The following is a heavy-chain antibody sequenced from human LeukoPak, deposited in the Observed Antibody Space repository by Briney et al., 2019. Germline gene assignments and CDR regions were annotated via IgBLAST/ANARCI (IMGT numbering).Heavy chain of an antibody. CDR2: IYHSGST. V-gene: IGHV4-38-2*02. D-gene: IGHD6-6*01. CDR3: ARRGYSSSHIDY. Sequence: SETLSLTCTVSGYSISSGYYWGWIRQPPGKGLEWIGSIYHSGSTYYNPSLKSRVTMSVDTSKNQFSLKLSSVTAVDTAVYYCARRGYSSSHIDYWGQGTLVTVSS. CDR1: GYSISSGYY. J-gene: IGHJ4*02.